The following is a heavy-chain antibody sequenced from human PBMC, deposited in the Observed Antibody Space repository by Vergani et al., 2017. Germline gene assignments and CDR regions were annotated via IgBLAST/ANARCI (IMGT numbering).Heavy chain of an antibody. CDR3: ARNPYCGGDCYSDAFDI. CDR1: GYSFTSYW. J-gene: IGHJ3*02. Sequence: EVQLVQSGAEVKKPGESLRISCKGSGYSFTSYWISWVRQMPGKGLEWMGRIDPSDSYTNYSPSFQGHVTISADKSISTAYLQWSSLKASDTAMYYCARNPYCGGDCYSDAFDIWGQGTMVTVSS. V-gene: IGHV5-10-1*03. CDR2: IDPSDSYT. D-gene: IGHD2-21*02.